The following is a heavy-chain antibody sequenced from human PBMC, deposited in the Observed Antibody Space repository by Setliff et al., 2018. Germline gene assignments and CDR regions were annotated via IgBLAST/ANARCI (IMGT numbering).Heavy chain of an antibody. CDR2: ISGSGDAT. Sequence: GGSLRLSCAASGFTFSSYAMTWVRQAPGKGLEWVSAISGSGDATYYADSVKGRFTISRDNSKNSLYLQMNSLRAEDTAVYYCARDLPFYYYDSSGYYWGQGTLVTVSS. CDR3: ARDLPFYYYDSSGYY. CDR1: GFTFSSYA. J-gene: IGHJ4*02. D-gene: IGHD3-22*01. V-gene: IGHV3-23*01.